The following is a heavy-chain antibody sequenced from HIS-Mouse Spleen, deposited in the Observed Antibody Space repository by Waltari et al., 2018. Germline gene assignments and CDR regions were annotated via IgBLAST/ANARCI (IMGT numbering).Heavy chain of an antibody. V-gene: IGHV2-70*15. J-gene: IGHJ4*02. CDR2: IDWDDDK. Sequence: QVTLRESGPALVKLTQTLTLTCTFSGFSLSTSGMCVSWIRQPPGKALEWLARIDWDDDKYYSTSLKTRLTISRDTSKNQVVLTMTNMDPLDTATYYCARIAEGYTSGWYAFDYWGQGTLVTVSS. CDR1: GFSLSTSGMC. CDR3: ARIAEGYTSGWYAFDY. D-gene: IGHD6-19*01.